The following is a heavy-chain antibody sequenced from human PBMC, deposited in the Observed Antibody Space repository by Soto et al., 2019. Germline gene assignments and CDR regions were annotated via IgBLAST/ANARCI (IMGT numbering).Heavy chain of an antibody. J-gene: IGHJ4*02. CDR1: GFNFRSNA. Sequence: QVHLVESGGGVVQPGRSLRLSCAASGFNFRSNAMHWVRQAPGKGLEWVAIISDDGNIKYYADSVKGRFSISRDNSKNTVYLQMNSLSVQDTAVYDCAKALDTAMDPLDYWGQGTLVTVSS. CDR2: ISDDGNIK. CDR3: AKALDTAMDPLDY. V-gene: IGHV3-30-3*01. D-gene: IGHD5-18*01.